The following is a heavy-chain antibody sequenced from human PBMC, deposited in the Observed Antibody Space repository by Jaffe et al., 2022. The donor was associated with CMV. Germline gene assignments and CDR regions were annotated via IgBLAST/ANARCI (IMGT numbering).Heavy chain of an antibody. Sequence: EVHLVESGGKLIQPGGSLRLSCGASGFSFSTYEMNWVRQAPGKGLEWISNISASGFITHYAESVKGRFTISRDNAKNSLYLHMNSLRVEDTAVYYCASGGLCLSALCNNVAYFQYWGQGTVVSVSS. CDR3: ASGGLCLSALCNNVAYFQY. J-gene: IGHJ1*01. D-gene: IGHD2-8*01. CDR2: ISASGFIT. CDR1: GFSFSTYE. V-gene: IGHV3-48*03.